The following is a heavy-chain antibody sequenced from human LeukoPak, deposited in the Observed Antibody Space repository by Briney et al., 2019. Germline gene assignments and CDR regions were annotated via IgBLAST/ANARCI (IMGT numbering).Heavy chain of an antibody. V-gene: IGHV3-53*01. J-gene: IGHJ4*02. CDR3: AKDAFHYGSGTLFDH. CDR1: GITVSTHF. CDR2: IYSGGST. Sequence: GGSLRFSCAASGITVSTHFMSWVRQPPGKGLEWVSTIYSGGSTYYSDSVKGRFTISRDNSENTLYLQMNSLRAEDTAVYYCAKDAFHYGSGTLFDHWGQGTLVTVSS. D-gene: IGHD3-10*01.